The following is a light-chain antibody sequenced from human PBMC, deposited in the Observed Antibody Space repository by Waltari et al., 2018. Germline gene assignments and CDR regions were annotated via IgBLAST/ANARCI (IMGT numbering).Light chain of an antibody. J-gene: IGKJ1*01. CDR2: LVS. CDR1: QSLLHSSGNTF. Sequence: DIVMTQSPLSLSVTPGEPASISCRSSQSLLHSSGNTFLDWYLPKPGQSPQLLIYLVSNRASGVPDRFSGSGSGTDFTLKISRVEAEDVVVYFCMQARQTPWTFGQGTKVEIK. CDR3: MQARQTPWT. V-gene: IGKV2-28*01.